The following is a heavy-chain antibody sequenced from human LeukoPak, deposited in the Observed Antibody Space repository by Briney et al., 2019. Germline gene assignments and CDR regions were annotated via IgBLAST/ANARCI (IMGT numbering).Heavy chain of an antibody. V-gene: IGHV4-61*02. CDR3: ARDTRRYSSSWYPS. Sequence: SQTLSLTCTVSGGSISSGSYYWSWIRQPAGKGLEWIGRIYTSGSTNYNPSLKRRVTISVDTSKNQFSLKLSSVTAAETAVYYCARDTRRYSSSWYPSWGQGTLVTVSS. D-gene: IGHD6-13*01. J-gene: IGHJ5*02. CDR2: IYTSGST. CDR1: GGSISSGSYY.